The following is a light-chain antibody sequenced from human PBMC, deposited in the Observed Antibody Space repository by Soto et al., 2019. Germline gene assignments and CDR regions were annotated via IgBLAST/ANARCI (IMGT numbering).Light chain of an antibody. CDR3: QQYRT. CDR2: GAS. J-gene: IGKJ1*01. V-gene: IGKV3-15*01. Sequence: EIVMTQSPATLSVSPGERATLSCRASQSISSNLAWYQQKPGQAPRLLIYGASTRATGIPARFSGSGSGTDFTLTLSSLQSEDFAVYYCQQYRTFGQGTKVEFK. CDR1: QSISSN.